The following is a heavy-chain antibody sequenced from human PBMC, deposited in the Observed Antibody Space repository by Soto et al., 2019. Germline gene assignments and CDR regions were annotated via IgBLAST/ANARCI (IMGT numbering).Heavy chain of an antibody. CDR1: GFTFSSYA. CDR3: AKGTHYGSGSYYNGVGIDY. V-gene: IGHV3-23*01. Sequence: GGSLRLSCAASGFTFSSYAMSWVRQAPGKGLEWVSAISGSGGSTYYADSGKGRFTISRENSKNTRYLQMNSLRAEETAVYYWAKGTHYGSGSYYNGVGIDYWGQGTLVTVSS. J-gene: IGHJ4*02. D-gene: IGHD3-10*01. CDR2: ISGSGGST.